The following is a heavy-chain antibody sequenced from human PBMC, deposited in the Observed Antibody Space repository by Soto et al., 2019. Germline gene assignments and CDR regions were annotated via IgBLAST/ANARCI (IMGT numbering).Heavy chain of an antibody. D-gene: IGHD3-22*01. J-gene: IGHJ4*02. V-gene: IGHV3-33*01. CDR1: GFTFSSYG. CDR3: ARDRYYYDSSGYYGTLDY. CDR2: IWYDGSNK. Sequence: GGSLRLSCAASGFTFSSYGMHWVRQAPGKGLEWVAVIWYDGSNKYYADSVKGRFTISRDNSKNTLYLQMNSLRAEDTAVYYCARDRYYYDSSGYYGTLDYWGQGTLVTVSS.